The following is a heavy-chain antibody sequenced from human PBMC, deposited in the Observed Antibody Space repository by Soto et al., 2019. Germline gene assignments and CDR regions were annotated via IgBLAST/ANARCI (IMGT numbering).Heavy chain of an antibody. CDR1: GGSISSGGYY. CDR2: IYYSGST. D-gene: IGHD5-12*01. CDR3: ARDVTQYSGYDYDYYGMDV. Sequence: QVQLQESGPGLVKPSQTLSLTCTVSGGSISSGGYYWSWIRQHPGKGLEWIGYIYYSGSTYYNPSLKIRVTISVDTSKNQFSLKLSSVTAADTGVYYCARDVTQYSGYDYDYYGMDVWGQGTTVTVSS. J-gene: IGHJ6*02. V-gene: IGHV4-31*03.